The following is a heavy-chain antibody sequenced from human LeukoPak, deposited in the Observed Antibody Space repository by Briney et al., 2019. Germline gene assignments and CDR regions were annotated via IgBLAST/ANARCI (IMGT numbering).Heavy chain of an antibody. V-gene: IGHV3-23*01. J-gene: IGHJ4*02. Sequence: PGGSLRLSCAASGFTFSSYAMSWVRQAPGKGLEWVSAISGSGGSTYYADSVKGRFTISRDNSKNTLYLQMNSLRAEDTAVYYCAKGPLNCSGGSCYPMFVYWGQGTLVTVSS. CDR3: AKGPLNCSGGSCYPMFVY. CDR1: GFTFSSYA. CDR2: ISGSGGST. D-gene: IGHD2-15*01.